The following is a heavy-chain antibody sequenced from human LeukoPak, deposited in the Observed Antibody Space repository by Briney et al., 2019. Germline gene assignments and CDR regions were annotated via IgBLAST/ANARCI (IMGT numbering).Heavy chain of an antibody. V-gene: IGHV4-38-2*01. J-gene: IGHJ4*02. D-gene: IGHD3-10*01. CDR3: ARYITMVRGVIPFDY. CDR2: IYHSGST. CDR1: GYSISSGYY. Sequence: SETLSLTCAVSGYSISSGYYWGWIRQPPGKGLEWIGSIYHSGSTYYNPSLKSRVTISVDTSKNQSSLKLSSVTAADTAVYYCARYITMVRGVIPFDYWGQGTLVTVSS.